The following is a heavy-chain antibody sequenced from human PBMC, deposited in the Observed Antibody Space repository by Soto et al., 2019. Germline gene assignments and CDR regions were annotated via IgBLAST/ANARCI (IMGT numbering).Heavy chain of an antibody. Sequence: QVQLQESGPGLVKPSGTLSLTCAVSGGSISSSNWWSWVRQPPGKGLEWIGEIYHSGSTNYNPSLKSRVTISVDKSKNQFSLKLSSVTAADTAVYYCARRRRLAHGETYKYNWFDPWGQGTLVTVSS. J-gene: IGHJ5*02. V-gene: IGHV4-4*02. CDR3: ARRRRLAHGETYKYNWFDP. D-gene: IGHD3-10*01. CDR2: IYHSGST. CDR1: GGSISSSNW.